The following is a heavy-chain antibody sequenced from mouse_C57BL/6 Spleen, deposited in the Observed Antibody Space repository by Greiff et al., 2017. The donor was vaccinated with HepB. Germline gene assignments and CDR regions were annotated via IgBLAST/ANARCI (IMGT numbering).Heavy chain of an antibody. CDR2: IYPGDGDT. J-gene: IGHJ4*01. Sequence: QVQLKESGPELVKPGASVKISCKASGYAFSSSWMNWVKQRPGKGLEWIGRIYPGDGDTNYNGKFKGKATLTADKSSSTAYMQLSSLTSEDSAVYFCARTYAMDYWGQGTSVTVSS. CDR1: GYAFSSSW. CDR3: ARTYAMDY. V-gene: IGHV1-82*01.